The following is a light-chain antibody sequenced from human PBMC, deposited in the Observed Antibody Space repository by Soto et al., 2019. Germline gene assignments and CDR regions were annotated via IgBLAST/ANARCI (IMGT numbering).Light chain of an antibody. CDR1: SSNIGSTA. CDR3: AAWDDSLNGRV. J-gene: IGLJ1*01. V-gene: IGLV1-44*01. CDR2: SNS. Sequence: QSVLTQPPSASGTPGQTVSMSCSGGSSNIGSTAVDWYQQVPGTAPKLLIYSNSERPSGVPDRFSGSKSGTSASLAISGLKPEDEGDYYCAAWDDSLNGRVFGTGTKVTVL.